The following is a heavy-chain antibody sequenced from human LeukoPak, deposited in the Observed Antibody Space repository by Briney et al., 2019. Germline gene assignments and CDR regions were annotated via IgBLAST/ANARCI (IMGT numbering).Heavy chain of an antibody. J-gene: IGHJ4*02. V-gene: IGHV3-30-3*01. D-gene: IGHD6-25*01. Sequence: PGGSLRLSCAASGFTFNKYAMHWARQAPGKGLEWVAVVSYLGNDKFYADSVKGRFTISKDNSNNTVYLEINSLRSEDTAVYYCARPLERRLIHYFDFWGPGTLVTVSS. CDR2: VSYLGNDK. CDR3: ARPLERRLIHYFDF. CDR1: GFTFNKYA.